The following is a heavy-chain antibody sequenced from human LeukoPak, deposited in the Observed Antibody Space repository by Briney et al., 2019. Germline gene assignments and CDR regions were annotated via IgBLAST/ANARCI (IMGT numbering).Heavy chain of an antibody. CDR3: GKSHGSPDY. J-gene: IGHJ4*02. CDR1: GGTFSSYA. CDR2: ITPIFGTA. Sequence: SVKVSCKASGGTFSSYAISWVRQAPGQGLEWMGGITPIFGTANYAQKFQERVTMTTDESTSTAYMELSSLRSEDTAGYCCGKSHGSPDYWGQGTLVTVSS. D-gene: IGHD5-24*01. V-gene: IGHV1-69*05.